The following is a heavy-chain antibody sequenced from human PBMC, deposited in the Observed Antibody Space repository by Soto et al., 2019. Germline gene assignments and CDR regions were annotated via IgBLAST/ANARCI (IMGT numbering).Heavy chain of an antibody. J-gene: IGHJ4*02. V-gene: IGHV4-59*01. CDR1: GGSMSSYY. CDR2: IYYSGST. CDR3: ARGLATFDY. Sequence: SETLSLTGTVSGGSMSSYYWSWIRQPPGKGLEWIGYIYYSGSTNYNPSLKSRVTISVDTSKNQFSLKLSSVTAADTAVYYCARGLATFDYWGKGTLVTVSS. D-gene: IGHD6-19*01.